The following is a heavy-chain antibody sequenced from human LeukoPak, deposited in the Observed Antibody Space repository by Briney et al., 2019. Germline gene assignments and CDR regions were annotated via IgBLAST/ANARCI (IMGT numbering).Heavy chain of an antibody. V-gene: IGHV3-7*01. CDR1: GFTFNGFW. D-gene: IGHD4-17*01. CDR3: TRDALYGDPSYYYMDV. J-gene: IGHJ6*03. Sequence: PGGSLRLSCAASGFTFNGFWMSWVRQAPGKGLEGVANIKQDGSGIYYLGSVRGRFTISRDNAMNSLYLQMTSLRAEDTAVYYCTRDALYGDPSYYYMDVWGKGTTVTVSS. CDR2: IKQDGSGI.